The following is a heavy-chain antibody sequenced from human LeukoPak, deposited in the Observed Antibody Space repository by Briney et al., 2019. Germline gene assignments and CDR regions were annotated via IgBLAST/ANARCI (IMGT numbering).Heavy chain of an antibody. CDR2: IQYDGSNK. D-gene: IGHD3-3*01. J-gene: IGHJ4*02. V-gene: IGHV3-30*02. CDR1: GYTFSSYG. CDR3: AKDRLPRISIFGVVSPLDS. Sequence: GGSLRLSCAASGYTFSSYGMHWVRQAPGKGLEWVAFIQYDGSNKYYADSVKGRFTISRDNSKNTLYLQMNSLRAEDTAVYYCAKDRLPRISIFGVVSPLDSWGQGTLVTVSS.